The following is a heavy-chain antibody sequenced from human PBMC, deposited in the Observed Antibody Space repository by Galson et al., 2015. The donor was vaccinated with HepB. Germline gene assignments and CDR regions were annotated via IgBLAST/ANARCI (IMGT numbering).Heavy chain of an antibody. CDR1: GDSVSRNDAA. Sequence: CAISGDSVSRNDAAWNWIRQSPSRGLEWLGRTYYRSEWYYDYALSVKSRITINPDTSKNQFSLHLTSLIPEDTAVYYCARGWSLDFWGQGTLVTVSS. V-gene: IGHV6-1*01. CDR2: TYYRSEWYY. CDR3: ARGWSLDF. J-gene: IGHJ4*02. D-gene: IGHD2-8*01.